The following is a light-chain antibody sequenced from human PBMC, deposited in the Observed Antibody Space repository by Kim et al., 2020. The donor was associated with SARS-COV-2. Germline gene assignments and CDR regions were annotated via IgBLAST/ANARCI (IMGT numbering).Light chain of an antibody. CDR2: YDS. J-gene: IGLJ3*02. V-gene: IGLV3-21*04. CDR3: QMWDSSSDHWV. Sequence: SYELTQPPSVSVAPGKTARITCGGNNIGSKSVHWYQQKPGQAPVLVIYYDSDRPSGIPERFSGSNSGNTATLTISRAEAGDEADYYCQMWDSSSDHWVFG. CDR1: NIGSKS.